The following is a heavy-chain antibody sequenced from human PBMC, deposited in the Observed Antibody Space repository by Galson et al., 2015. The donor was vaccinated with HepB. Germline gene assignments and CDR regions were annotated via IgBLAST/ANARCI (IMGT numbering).Heavy chain of an antibody. D-gene: IGHD6-13*01. Sequence: SLRLSCAASGFTFSSYAMSWVRQAPGKGLEWVSAISGSGGSTYYADSVKGRFTISRDNSKNTLYLQMNSLRAEDTAVYYCAKAYSSSWYSPPDYWGQGTLVTVSS. J-gene: IGHJ4*02. CDR1: GFTFSSYA. V-gene: IGHV3-23*01. CDR2: ISGSGGST. CDR3: AKAYSSSWYSPPDY.